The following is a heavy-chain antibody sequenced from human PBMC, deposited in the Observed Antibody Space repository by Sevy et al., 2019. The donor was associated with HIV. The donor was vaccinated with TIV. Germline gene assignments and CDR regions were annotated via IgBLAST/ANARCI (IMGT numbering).Heavy chain of an antibody. CDR1: GFTFSSYS. CDR2: ISSSSSSTI. Sequence: GGSLRLSCAASGFTFSSYSMNWVRQAPGKGLEWVSYISSSSSSTIYYADSVKGRFTISRDNAKNSLYLQMNSLRDEDTAVYYCARALGGYYYDSSGYYYFDYWGQGTLVTVSS. V-gene: IGHV3-48*02. J-gene: IGHJ4*02. CDR3: ARALGGYYYDSSGYYYFDY. D-gene: IGHD3-22*01.